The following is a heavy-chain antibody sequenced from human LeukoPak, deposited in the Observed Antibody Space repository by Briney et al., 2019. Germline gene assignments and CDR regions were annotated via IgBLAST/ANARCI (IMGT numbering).Heavy chain of an antibody. CDR2: ISYDGSNK. Sequence: PGRSLRLSCAASGFTFSSYAMHSVRQAPGNQLKSVAVISYDGSNKYYADSVKGRFTISRDNSKNTLYLQMNSLRAEDTAVYYCARDAKYQLLFVGAFDIWGQGTMVTVSS. D-gene: IGHD2-2*01. CDR1: GFTFSSYA. V-gene: IGHV3-30-3*01. J-gene: IGHJ3*02. CDR3: ARDAKYQLLFVGAFDI.